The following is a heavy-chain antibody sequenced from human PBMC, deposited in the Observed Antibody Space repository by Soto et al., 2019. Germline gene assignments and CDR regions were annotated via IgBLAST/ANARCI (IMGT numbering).Heavy chain of an antibody. CDR1: GYTFTSYG. J-gene: IGHJ4*02. V-gene: IGHV1-18*01. CDR2: ISAYNGNT. D-gene: IGHD2-2*01. CDR3: ARALLGYCSSTSCYLFDY. Sequence: ASVKVSCKASGYTFTSYGISWVRQAPGQGLEWMGWISAYNGNTNYAQKLQGRVTMTTDTSTSTAYMELRSLRSDDTAVYYCARALLGYCSSTSCYLFDYWGQGTLVTVSS.